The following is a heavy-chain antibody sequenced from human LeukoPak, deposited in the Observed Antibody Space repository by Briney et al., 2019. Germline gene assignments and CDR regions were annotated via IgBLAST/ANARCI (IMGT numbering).Heavy chain of an antibody. CDR3: ARLDMVGATDFDY. V-gene: IGHV5-10-1*01. Sequence: GESLKISCKGSGYSFTSYWITWVRQMPGKGLEWMGRIDPSDSYTNYSPSFQGHVTMSADKSISTAYLQWSSLKASDTAMYYCARLDMVGATDFDYWGQGTLVTVSS. D-gene: IGHD1-26*01. CDR2: IDPSDSYT. J-gene: IGHJ4*02. CDR1: GYSFTSYW.